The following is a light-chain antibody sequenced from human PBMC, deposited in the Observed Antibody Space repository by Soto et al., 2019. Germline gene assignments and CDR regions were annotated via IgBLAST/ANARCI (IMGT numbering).Light chain of an antibody. Sequence: DIVMTQSPANLSVSPGEGVSLSCRASQSVSSNFAWYQQRPGQAPRLLIYGASTRATGIPARFSGSGSGTEFTLTISSLQSEDFAVYYCQQYNNWPPITFGQGTRLEIK. CDR2: GAS. CDR3: QQYNNWPPIT. V-gene: IGKV3-15*01. CDR1: QSVSSN. J-gene: IGKJ5*01.